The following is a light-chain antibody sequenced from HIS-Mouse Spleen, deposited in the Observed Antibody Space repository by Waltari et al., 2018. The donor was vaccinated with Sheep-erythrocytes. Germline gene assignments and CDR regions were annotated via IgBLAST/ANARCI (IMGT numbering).Light chain of an antibody. CDR2: EGS. J-gene: IGLJ3*02. CDR3: CSYAGSSTPWV. Sequence: QSALTQPASVSGSHGQSLTISCTGTSSDVGSYNLVPWYQQHPGQAPKLMIYEGSKRPSGVSNRFPGSKSGNTASLTISGLQAEDEADYYCCSYAGSSTPWVFGGGTKLTVL. CDR1: SSDVGSYNL. V-gene: IGLV2-23*01.